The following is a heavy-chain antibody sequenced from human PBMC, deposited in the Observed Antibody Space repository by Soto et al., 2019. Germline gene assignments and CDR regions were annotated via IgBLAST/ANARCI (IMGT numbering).Heavy chain of an antibody. CDR1: GGSISSGGYY. J-gene: IGHJ4*02. CDR2: IYYSGST. V-gene: IGHV4-31*03. Sequence: SETLSLTCTVSGGSISSGGYYWSWIRQHPGKGLEWIGYIYYSGSTYYNPSLKSRVTISVDTSKNQFSLKLSSVTAADTAVYYCARDPDLTYYFDYWGQGTLVTVSS. CDR3: ARDPDLTYYFDY.